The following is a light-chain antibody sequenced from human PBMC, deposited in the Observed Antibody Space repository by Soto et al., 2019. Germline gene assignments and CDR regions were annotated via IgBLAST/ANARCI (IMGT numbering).Light chain of an antibody. CDR3: QQRRDRAFT. CDR1: QSVSDY. J-gene: IGKJ3*01. Sequence: EIVLTQSPATLSLSPGERATLSCRASQSVSDYLGWYQQKPGQAPRLLIYDASNRATGIPARFSGSGSGTDFTLTISSLEPEDFAVYYCQQRRDRAFTFGPGPKWISN. V-gene: IGKV3-11*01. CDR2: DAS.